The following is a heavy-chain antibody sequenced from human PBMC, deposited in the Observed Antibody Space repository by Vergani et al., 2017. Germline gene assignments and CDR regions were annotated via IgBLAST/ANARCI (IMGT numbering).Heavy chain of an antibody. CDR2: IHPADSDT. V-gene: IGHV5-51*01. CDR1: GYSFTNYW. J-gene: IGHJ4*02. CDR3: ARLYGRDSSGSKYFDY. D-gene: IGHD3-22*01. Sequence: EVQLVQSGAEVKKPGASLKISCQISGYSFTNYWIGWVRQLPGKGLEWMGIIHPADSDTRYSPSFQGQVTISADKSISTAYLPRSSLRASDSAMYYCARLYGRDSSGSKYFDYWGQGTLVTVSS.